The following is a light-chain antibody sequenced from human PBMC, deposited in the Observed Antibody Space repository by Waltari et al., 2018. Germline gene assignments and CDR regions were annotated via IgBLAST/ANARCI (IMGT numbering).Light chain of an antibody. CDR3: QQSYITPPLT. V-gene: IGKV1-39*01. CDR1: QSISSY. CDR2: AAS. Sequence: DIQMTQSPSSLSASVGDRVTITCRESQSISSYLNWYHQKPGKAPQLLIYAASSLQRGVTSRFSGSGSGTDFTLTISSLHPEDFATYYCQQSYITPPLTFGGGTKVEIK. J-gene: IGKJ4*01.